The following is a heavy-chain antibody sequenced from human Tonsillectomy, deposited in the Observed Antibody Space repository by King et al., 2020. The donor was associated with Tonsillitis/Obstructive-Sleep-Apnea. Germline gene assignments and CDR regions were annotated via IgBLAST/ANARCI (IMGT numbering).Heavy chain of an antibody. J-gene: IGHJ3*02. V-gene: IGHV3-48*02. Sequence: VQLVESGGGLVQPGGSLRLSCAASGFTFSSYSMNWVRQAPGKGLEWVSYITSSSDTIYYADSVKGRFTISRDNAKNSVFLQMNSLGDEDTAVYYCARAVTHCSSTSCYIGAFDIWGQGTMVTVSS. D-gene: IGHD2-2*02. CDR3: ARAVTHCSSTSCYIGAFDI. CDR2: ITSSSDTI. CDR1: GFTFSSYS.